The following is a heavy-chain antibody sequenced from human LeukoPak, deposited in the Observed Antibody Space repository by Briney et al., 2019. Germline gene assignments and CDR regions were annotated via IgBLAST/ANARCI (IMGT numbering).Heavy chain of an antibody. V-gene: IGHV3-48*03. CDR2: ISSSGSTI. Sequence: GGSLRLSCGASGFTFSSYAMRWVRQAPGKGLEWVSYISSSGSTIYYADSVKGRFTISRDNAKNSLYLQMNSLRAEDTAVYVCARQRGDILTVYYMPRGFDYLVQATLVT. D-gene: IGHD3-9*01. CDR3: ARQRGDILTVYYMPRGFDY. CDR1: GFTFSSYA. J-gene: IGHJ4*02.